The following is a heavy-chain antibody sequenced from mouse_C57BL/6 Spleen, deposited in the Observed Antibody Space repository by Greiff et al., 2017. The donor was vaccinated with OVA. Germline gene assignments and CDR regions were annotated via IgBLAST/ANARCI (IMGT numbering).Heavy chain of an antibody. D-gene: IGHD2-3*01. Sequence: VQLQQPGAELVMPGASVKLSCKASGYTFTSYWMHWVKQRPGQGLEWIGEIDPSDSYTNYNQKFKGKSTLTVDKSSSTAYMQLSSLTSEDSAVYYCARLDGPFDYWGQGTTLTVSS. CDR1: GYTFTSYW. CDR3: ARLDGPFDY. J-gene: IGHJ2*01. CDR2: IDPSDSYT. V-gene: IGHV1-69*01.